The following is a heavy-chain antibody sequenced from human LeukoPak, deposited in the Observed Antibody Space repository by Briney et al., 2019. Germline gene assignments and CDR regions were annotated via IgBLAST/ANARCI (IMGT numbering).Heavy chain of an antibody. Sequence: GGSLRLSCAASGFTFSSYSMNWVRQAPGKGLEWVSCISCSSSTIYYADSVKGRFTISRDNAKNSLYLQRNSLRAEDTAVYYCARDLGGGDCNFDYWGQGTLVTVSS. CDR2: ISCSSSTI. CDR3: ARDLGGGDCNFDY. D-gene: IGHD2-21*02. CDR1: GFTFSSYS. V-gene: IGHV3-48*01. J-gene: IGHJ4*02.